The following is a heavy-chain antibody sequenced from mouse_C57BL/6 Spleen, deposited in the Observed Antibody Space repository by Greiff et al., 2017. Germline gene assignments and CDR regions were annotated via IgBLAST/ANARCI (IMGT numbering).Heavy chain of an antibody. D-gene: IGHD2-2*01. CDR2: INPGSGGT. V-gene: IGHV1-54*01. Sequence: QVQLQQSGAELVRPGTSVKVSCKASGYAFTNYLIAWVKQRPGQGLEWIGVINPGSGGTNYNEKFKGKATLTADKSSSTAYLQLSSLTSEDSAVYFCARSGGYDDAMDYWGQGTSVTVSS. CDR3: ARSGGYDDAMDY. CDR1: GYAFTNYL. J-gene: IGHJ4*01.